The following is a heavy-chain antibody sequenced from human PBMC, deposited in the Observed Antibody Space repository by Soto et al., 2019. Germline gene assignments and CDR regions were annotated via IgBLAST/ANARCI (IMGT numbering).Heavy chain of an antibody. J-gene: IGHJ4*02. Sequence: ASVKVSFKASGYTFTSYGISWVRQAPGQGLEWMGWISAYNGNTNYAQKLQGRVTMTTDTSTSTAYMELRSLRSDDTAVYYCARVRCSSTSCYLDYWGQGTLVTVSS. D-gene: IGHD2-2*01. V-gene: IGHV1-18*01. CDR1: GYTFTSYG. CDR3: ARVRCSSTSCYLDY. CDR2: ISAYNGNT.